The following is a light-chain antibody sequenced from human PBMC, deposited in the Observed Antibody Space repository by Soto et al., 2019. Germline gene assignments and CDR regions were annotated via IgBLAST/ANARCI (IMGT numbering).Light chain of an antibody. CDR3: SSYAGSNNFDV. J-gene: IGLJ1*01. CDR2: EVF. Sequence: SAPTQPPPPSRSPGQAVPISCPGTSSDVGGYNYVSWYQQHPGKAPKLMIYEVFKRPSGVPDRFSGSKSGNTASLTVSGLQAEDKADYYCSSYAGSNNFDVFGTGTRSPS. V-gene: IGLV2-8*01. CDR1: SSDVGGYNY.